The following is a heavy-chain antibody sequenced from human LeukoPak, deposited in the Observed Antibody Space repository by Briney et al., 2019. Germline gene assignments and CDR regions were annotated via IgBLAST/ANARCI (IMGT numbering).Heavy chain of an antibody. CDR3: AGDLGYCSSTSCYGDSDWFDP. V-gene: IGHV1-69*01. J-gene: IGHJ5*02. CDR2: IIPIFGTA. CDR1: GGTFSSYA. Sequence: SVKVSCKASGGTFSSYAISWVRRAPGQGLEWMGGIIPIFGTANYAQKFQGRVTITADESTSTAYMELSSLRSEDTAVYYCAGDLGYCSSTSCYGDSDWFDPWGQGTLVTVSS. D-gene: IGHD2-2*01.